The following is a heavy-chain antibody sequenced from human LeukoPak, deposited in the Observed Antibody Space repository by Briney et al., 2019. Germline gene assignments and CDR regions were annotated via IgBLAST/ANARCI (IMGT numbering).Heavy chain of an antibody. CDR1: GFTFGDYY. Sequence: GGSLRLSCAASGFTFGDYYMSWIRQAPGKGLEWVSYISSSSSYTNYADSVKGRFTISRDNAKNSLYLQMNSLRAEDTAVYYCARSGSLTGYYLWFDPWGQGTLVTVSS. J-gene: IGHJ5*02. D-gene: IGHD3-9*01. CDR3: ARSGSLTGYYLWFDP. V-gene: IGHV3-11*06. CDR2: ISSSSSYT.